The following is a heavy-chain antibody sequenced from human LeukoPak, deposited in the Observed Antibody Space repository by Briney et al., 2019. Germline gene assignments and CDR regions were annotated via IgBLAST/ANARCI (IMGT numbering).Heavy chain of an antibody. Sequence: GGSLRLSCAASGFTFSSYWMSLVRQAPGKGLEWVANIKQDGSEKYYVDSVKGRFTISRDNAKNSLYLQMNSLRAEDTAVYYCARDREGGYDFWSGYGANWFDPWGQGTLVTVSS. V-gene: IGHV3-7*01. CDR1: GFTFSSYW. CDR2: IKQDGSEK. D-gene: IGHD3-3*01. J-gene: IGHJ5*02. CDR3: ARDREGGYDFWSGYGANWFDP.